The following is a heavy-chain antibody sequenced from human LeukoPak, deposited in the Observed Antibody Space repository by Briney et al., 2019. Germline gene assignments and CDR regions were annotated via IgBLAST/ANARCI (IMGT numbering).Heavy chain of an antibody. D-gene: IGHD5-12*01. CDR1: GGSISSSSYY. Sequence: SETLSLTCTVSGGSISSSSYYWGWIRQPPGKGLEWIGSIYYSGSTYYNPSLKSRVTMPVDTSKNQFSLKLSSVTAADTAVYYCAREVLGLRLLRRDYYYYMDVWGKGTTVTVSS. V-gene: IGHV4-39*07. CDR2: IYYSGST. CDR3: AREVLGLRLLRRDYYYYMDV. J-gene: IGHJ6*03.